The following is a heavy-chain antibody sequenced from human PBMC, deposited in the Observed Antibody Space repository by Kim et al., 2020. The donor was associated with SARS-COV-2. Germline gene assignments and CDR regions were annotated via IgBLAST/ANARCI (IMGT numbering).Heavy chain of an antibody. D-gene: IGHD2-2*01. Sequence: SETLSLTCAVYGGSFSGYYWSWIRQPPGKGLEWIGEINHSGSTNYNPSLKSRVTISVDTSKNQFSLKLSSVTAADTAVYYCASSTERVSWFDPWGQGTLVTVSS. CDR1: GGSFSGYY. CDR2: INHSGST. CDR3: ASSTERVSWFDP. J-gene: IGHJ5*02. V-gene: IGHV4-34*01.